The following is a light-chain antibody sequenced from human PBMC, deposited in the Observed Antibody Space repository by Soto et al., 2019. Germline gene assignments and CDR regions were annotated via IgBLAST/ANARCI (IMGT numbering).Light chain of an antibody. V-gene: IGLV2-23*01. CDR2: EGS. CDR3: CSYAGRSTYV. Sequence: QSVLTHPASVSGSPGQSITISCTGSSSDVGSYSLVSWYQQHPGKAPKLMIYEGSKRPSGVSYRFSGSKSGNTASLTISGLQAEDEADYYCCSYAGRSTYVLGTGTKVTVL. J-gene: IGLJ1*01. CDR1: SSDVGSYSL.